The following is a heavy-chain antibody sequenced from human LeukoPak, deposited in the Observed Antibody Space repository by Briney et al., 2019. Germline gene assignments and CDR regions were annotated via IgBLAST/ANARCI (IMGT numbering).Heavy chain of an antibody. CDR1: GGSFSGYY. CDR3: ARAYGSGSPIDY. J-gene: IGHJ4*02. Sequence: SETLSLTCAVCGGSFSGYYWSWIRQPPGKGLEWIGEINHSGSTNHNPSLKSRVTISVDTSKNQFSLKLSSVTAADTAVYYCARAYGSGSPIDYWGQGTLVTVSS. CDR2: INHSGST. D-gene: IGHD3-10*01. V-gene: IGHV4-34*01.